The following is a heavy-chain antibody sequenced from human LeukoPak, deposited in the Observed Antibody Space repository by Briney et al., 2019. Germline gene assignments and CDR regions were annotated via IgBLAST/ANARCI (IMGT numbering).Heavy chain of an antibody. CDR1: GYSISSGYY. V-gene: IGHV3-23*01. CDR2: ISGSGGST. Sequence: ETLSLTCTVSGYSISSGYYWGWIRQSPGKGLEWVSAISGSGGSTYYADSVKGRFTISRDNSKNTLYLQMNSLRAEDTAVYYCAKLSSSWSFDYWGQGTLVTVSS. D-gene: IGHD6-13*01. J-gene: IGHJ4*02. CDR3: AKLSSSWSFDY.